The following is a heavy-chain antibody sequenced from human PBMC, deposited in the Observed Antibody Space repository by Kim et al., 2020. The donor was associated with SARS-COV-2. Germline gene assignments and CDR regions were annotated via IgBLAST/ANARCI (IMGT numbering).Heavy chain of an antibody. CDR3: ASTSGGSWTFDY. J-gene: IGHJ4*02. Sequence: GGSLRLSCAASGFTFSSYAMHWVRQAPGKGLEWVAVISYDGSNKYYADSVKGRFTISRDNSKNTLYLQMNSLRAEDTAIYYCASTSGGSWTFDYWGQGTLVTVSS. D-gene: IGHD2-15*01. CDR2: ISYDGSNK. V-gene: IGHV3-30-3*01. CDR1: GFTFSSYA.